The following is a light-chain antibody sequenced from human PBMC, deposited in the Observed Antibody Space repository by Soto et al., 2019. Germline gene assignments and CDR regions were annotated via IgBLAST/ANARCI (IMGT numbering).Light chain of an antibody. CDR2: GNS. CDR1: SSNIGAGFD. Sequence: QSVLTQPPSLSGAPGQRVTISCTGSSSNIGAGFDVHWYQQLPGTAPKLLIYGNSNRPSGVPDRFSGFKSGTSASLAITGLQAEDEADYYCQSYDSSLSVVVFGGGTKLTVL. V-gene: IGLV1-40*01. J-gene: IGLJ2*01. CDR3: QSYDSSLSVVV.